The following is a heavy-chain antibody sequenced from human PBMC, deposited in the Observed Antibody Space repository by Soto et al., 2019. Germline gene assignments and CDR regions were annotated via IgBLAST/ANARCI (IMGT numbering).Heavy chain of an antibody. CDR1: GFTFSSRW. D-gene: IGHD2-2*01. J-gene: IGHJ4*02. V-gene: IGHV3-7*02. Sequence: EVQLVESGGGLVQPGGSLRLSCEASGFTFSSRWMTWVRQGPGKGLEWVANIKQDENGKDYVDSVKGRFTISRDNAKNSLYLPMNSLRAEDTAVSYRATHDGPASAGLVLDFWGQGTLVTVSS. CDR3: ATHDGPASAGLVLDF. CDR2: IKQDENGK.